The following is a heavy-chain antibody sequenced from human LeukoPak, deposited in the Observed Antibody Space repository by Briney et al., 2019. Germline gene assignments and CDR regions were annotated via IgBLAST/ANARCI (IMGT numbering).Heavy chain of an antibody. CDR3: AGDSSSWYREYYYGMDA. V-gene: IGHV3-33*01. D-gene: IGHD6-13*01. J-gene: IGHJ6*02. CDR1: GFTFSSYG. CDR2: IWYDGSNK. Sequence: GGSLRLSCAASGFTFSSYGMHWVRQAPGKGLEWVAVIWYDGSNKYYADSVKGRFTISRDNSKNTLYLQMNSLRAEDTAVYYCAGDSSSWYREYYYGMDAWGQGTTVTVSS.